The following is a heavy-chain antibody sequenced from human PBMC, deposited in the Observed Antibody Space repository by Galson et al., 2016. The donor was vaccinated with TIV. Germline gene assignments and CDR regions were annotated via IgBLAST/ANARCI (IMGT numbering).Heavy chain of an antibody. CDR3: ARIIGYWEGYYAMDV. Sequence: SLRLSCAASGFTFAGHSMNWVRQAPGGGLEWVSSISVSSDYIYYGDSVTGRFTISRDNAKKSLFLQMNSLRAEDTAVYYCARIIGYWEGYYAMDVWGQGTTVTVAS. CDR1: GFTFAGHS. V-gene: IGHV3-21*01. CDR2: ISVSSDYI. D-gene: IGHD2-15*01. J-gene: IGHJ6*02.